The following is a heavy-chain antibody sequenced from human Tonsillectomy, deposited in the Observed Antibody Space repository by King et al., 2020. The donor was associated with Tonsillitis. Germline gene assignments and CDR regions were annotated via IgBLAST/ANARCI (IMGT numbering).Heavy chain of an antibody. CDR1: GYSFSTYW. Sequence: QLVQSGAEVKKPGDSLKISCRGTGYSFSTYWIGWVRQMPGKALEWMGITHPGDSDTRYSPSFQGQVTISADKSIDTAHMQWSSLKASDTAIYYCARLEGGSPYYYYYMDVWGKGTTVTVSS. V-gene: IGHV5-51*03. J-gene: IGHJ6*03. CDR3: ARLEGGSPYYYYYMDV. D-gene: IGHD3-16*01. CDR2: THPGDSDT.